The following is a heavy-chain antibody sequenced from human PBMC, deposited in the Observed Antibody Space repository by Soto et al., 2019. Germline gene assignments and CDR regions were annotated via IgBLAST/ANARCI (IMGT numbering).Heavy chain of an antibody. V-gene: IGHV2-70*04. CDR2: IDWDDDK. D-gene: IGHD5-12*01. Sequence: SGPTLVNPTQTLTLTCTFSGFSLSIRGMRVSWIRQPPGKALEWLARIDWDDDKFYSPSLRTRLTISKDTSKNQVVLTMTNVDPKDTATYYCARSPGRFPVDNYFFDYWGQGALVNVS. CDR1: GFSLSIRGMR. J-gene: IGHJ4*02. CDR3: ARSPGRFPVDNYFFDY.